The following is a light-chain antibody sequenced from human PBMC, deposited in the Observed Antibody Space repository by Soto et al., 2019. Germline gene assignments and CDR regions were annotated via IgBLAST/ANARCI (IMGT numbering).Light chain of an antibody. Sequence: AIRMTQSPSSLSASTGDRVTITCRASQGISSYLAWYQQKPGKAPKLLIYDASSLESGVPSRFSGSGSGTEFTLTISSLQPDDFATYYCQQYNSYWTFGQGTKVDI. V-gene: IGKV1-8*01. CDR1: QGISSY. CDR2: DAS. J-gene: IGKJ1*01. CDR3: QQYNSYWT.